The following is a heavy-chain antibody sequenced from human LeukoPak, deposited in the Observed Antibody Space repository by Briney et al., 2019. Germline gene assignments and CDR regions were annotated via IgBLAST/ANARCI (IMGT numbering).Heavy chain of an antibody. CDR3: AGATIRGYYYYMDV. V-gene: IGHV1-8*01. CDR1: GYTFTSYD. D-gene: IGHD5-24*01. Sequence: ASVKVSCKASGYTFTSYDINWVRQATGQGLEWMGWMNPNSGNTGYAQKFQGRVTMTRNISISTAYMELSSLRSEDTAVYYCAGATIRGYYYYMDVWGKGTTVTVSS. CDR2: MNPNSGNT. J-gene: IGHJ6*03.